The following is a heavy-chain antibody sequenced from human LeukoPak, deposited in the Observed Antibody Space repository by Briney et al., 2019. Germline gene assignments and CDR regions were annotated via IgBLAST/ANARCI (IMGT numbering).Heavy chain of an antibody. CDR1: GGSISSYY. Sequence: SSETLSLTCTVSGGSISSYYWSWIRQPAGKGLVWIGRIYTSGSTNYNPSLKSRVTMSVDTSKNQFSLKLSSVTAADTAVYYCARDYCSSTSCPFDYWGQGTLVTVSS. V-gene: IGHV4-4*07. D-gene: IGHD2-2*01. CDR2: IYTSGST. CDR3: ARDYCSSTSCPFDY. J-gene: IGHJ4*02.